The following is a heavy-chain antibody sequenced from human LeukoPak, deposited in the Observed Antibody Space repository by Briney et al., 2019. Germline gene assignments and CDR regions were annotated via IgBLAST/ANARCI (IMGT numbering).Heavy chain of an antibody. J-gene: IGHJ6*03. CDR2: IYTSGST. D-gene: IGHD5-12*01. CDR1: GGSISSGSYY. CDR3: ARGTPTTPFKYYYYYMDV. V-gene: IGHV4-61*02. Sequence: SETLSLICTVSGGSISSGSYYWRWIRQPAGKGLEWIGRIYTSGSTNYNPSLKSRVTISVDTSKNQFSLKLSSVTAADTAVSYCARGTPTTPFKYYYYYMDVGGKGTTVTVSS.